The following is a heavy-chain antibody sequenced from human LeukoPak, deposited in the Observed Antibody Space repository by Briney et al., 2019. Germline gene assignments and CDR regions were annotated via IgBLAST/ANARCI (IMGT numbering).Heavy chain of an antibody. CDR1: GYIFITHW. D-gene: IGHD6-19*01. J-gene: IGHJ4*02. V-gene: IGHV5-51*01. Sequence: GESLKISCKGSGYIFITHWIGWVRPMPGKGLEWMGIIYPGSSETTYSPSFQGQVTISADKSISTAYLQWSSLKTSDTAMYYCARKRPYSSGGVYFDYWGQGTLVTVSS. CDR2: IYPGSSET. CDR3: ARKRPYSSGGVYFDY.